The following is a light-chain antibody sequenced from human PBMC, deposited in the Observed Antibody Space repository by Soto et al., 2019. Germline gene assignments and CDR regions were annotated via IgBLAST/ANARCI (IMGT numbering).Light chain of an antibody. CDR1: QNIYTW. Sequence: DIQMTQSPSTLSASVGDRVTITCRASQNIYTWLAWYQQKPGKAPNVLIFKASNLETGVPSRFSGNGSGTEFSLTITSLQPDDFATYYCQQYYDFRTFGQGTKVEIK. CDR2: KAS. V-gene: IGKV1-5*03. CDR3: QQYYDFRT. J-gene: IGKJ1*01.